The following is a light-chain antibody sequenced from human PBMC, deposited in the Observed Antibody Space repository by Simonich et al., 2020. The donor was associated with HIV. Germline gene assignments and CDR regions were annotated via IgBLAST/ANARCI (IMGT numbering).Light chain of an antibody. CDR3: YSTDSSGNHRI. CDR2: EDN. V-gene: IGLV3-10*01. J-gene: IGLJ2*01. CDR1: ALAQQF. Sequence: SYELTQPPSVSVSPGQTARITSHGDALAQQFAYWYQQKSGQAPVLVIYEDNKRPSGIPERIAGSSSGTMATLIISGAQVEDEADYYFYSTDSSGNHRIFGGGTKLTV.